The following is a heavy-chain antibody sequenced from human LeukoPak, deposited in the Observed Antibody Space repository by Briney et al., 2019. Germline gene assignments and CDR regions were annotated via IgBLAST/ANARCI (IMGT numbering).Heavy chain of an antibody. CDR2: INPNSGGT. CDR3: ARDGLYSSRWYGFDY. Sequence: ASVKVSCKASGYTFTGYYIHWVRQAPGQGLEWMGRINPNSGGTNYAQKSQGRVTMTRDTSISTAYMELSRLRSDDTAVYYCARDGLYSSRWYGFDYWGQGTLVTVSS. D-gene: IGHD6-13*01. J-gene: IGHJ4*02. V-gene: IGHV1-2*06. CDR1: GYTFTGYY.